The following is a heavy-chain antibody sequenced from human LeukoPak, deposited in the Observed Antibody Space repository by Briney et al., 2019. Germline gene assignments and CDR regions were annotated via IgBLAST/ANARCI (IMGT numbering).Heavy chain of an antibody. D-gene: IGHD3-10*01. CDR2: INHSGST. J-gene: IGHJ4*02. CDR1: GGSFSGYY. CDR3: ARPYYYGSGSYYAFFNY. Sequence: SETLSLTRAVYGGSFSGYYWSWIRQPPGKGLEWIGEINHSGSTNYNPSLKSRVTISVDTSKNQFSLKLSSVTAADTAVYYCARPYYYGSGSYYAFFNYWGQGTLVTVSS. V-gene: IGHV4-34*01.